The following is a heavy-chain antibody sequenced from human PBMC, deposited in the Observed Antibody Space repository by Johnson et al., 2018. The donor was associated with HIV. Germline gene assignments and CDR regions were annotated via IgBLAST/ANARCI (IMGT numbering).Heavy chain of an antibody. CDR3: AKVTRYFDSSGYYVGGAFDI. V-gene: IGHV3-9*01. D-gene: IGHD3-22*01. Sequence: VRLVESGGGLVQPGGSLRLSCAASGFTFDDYAMHWVRQAPGKGLEWVSSISWNSGSMGYADSVKGRFTISRDNAKNSLYLQMYSLRAEDTAFYYWAKVTRYFDSSGYYVGGAFDIWGQGTMVTVSS. CDR1: GFTFDDYA. CDR2: ISWNSGSM. J-gene: IGHJ3*02.